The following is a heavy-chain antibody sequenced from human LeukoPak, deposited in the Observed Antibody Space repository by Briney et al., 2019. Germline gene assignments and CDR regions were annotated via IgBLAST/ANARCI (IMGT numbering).Heavy chain of an antibody. V-gene: IGHV3-20*04. D-gene: IGHD1-26*01. Sequence: GGSLKLSCAASGLTFDDYGMSWVRQAAGKGLEWVSGINWNGGRKGYADSVKGRFTISRDNAKNSLYLQMNSLRAEDTALYYCARSSGSSGLDAFDIWGQGTMVTVSS. CDR2: INWNGGRK. CDR3: ARSSGSSGLDAFDI. J-gene: IGHJ3*02. CDR1: GLTFDDYG.